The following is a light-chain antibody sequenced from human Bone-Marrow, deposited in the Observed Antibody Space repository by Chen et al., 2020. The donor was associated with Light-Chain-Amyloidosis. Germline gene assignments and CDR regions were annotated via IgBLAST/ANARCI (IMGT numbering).Light chain of an antibody. CDR1: SGYVGTYNY. J-gene: IGLJ1*01. CDR2: AVS. Sequence: QSALTQPASVSGSPGQSITISCTGTSGYVGTYNYVSWYQQHPGKAPKVMIYAVSNRPSGVSNRFSGSKSGNTASLTISGLQAEDEADYYRSSFTSSSSYVFGPGTKVTVL. V-gene: IGLV2-14*01. CDR3: SSFTSSSSYV.